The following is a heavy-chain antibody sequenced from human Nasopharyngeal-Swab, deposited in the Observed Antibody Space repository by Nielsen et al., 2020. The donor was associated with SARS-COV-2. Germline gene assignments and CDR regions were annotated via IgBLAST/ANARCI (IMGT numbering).Heavy chain of an antibody. V-gene: IGHV3-30*04. CDR2: ISYDGSNK. CDR3: AGGEGGI. Sequence: GESLKISCAASGFTFSSYAMHWVRQAPGKGLEWVAVISYDGSNKYYADSVKGRFTISRNNSKNTLYLQMNSLRAEDTAVYYCAGGEGGIWGQRTLVTVSS. D-gene: IGHD3-16*01. J-gene: IGHJ4*02. CDR1: GFTFSSYA.